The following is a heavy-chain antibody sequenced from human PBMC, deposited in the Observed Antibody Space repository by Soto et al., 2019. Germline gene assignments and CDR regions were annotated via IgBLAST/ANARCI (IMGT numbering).Heavy chain of an antibody. D-gene: IGHD5-18*01. CDR3: ARDGPTWIQLWFNPSAWWYFDL. CDR1: GGSSINGGYY. Sequence: LLTLPLTSSVAGGSSINGGYYWSWIRQHPGKGLEWIGYIYYSGSTYYNPSLKSRVTISVDTSKNQFSLKLSSVTAADTAVYYCARDGPTWIQLWFNPSAWWYFDLWGRGTLVTVFS. CDR2: IYYSGST. J-gene: IGHJ2*01. V-gene: IGHV4-31*03.